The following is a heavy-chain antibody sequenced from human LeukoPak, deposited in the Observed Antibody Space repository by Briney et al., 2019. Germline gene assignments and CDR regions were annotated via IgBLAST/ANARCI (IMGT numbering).Heavy chain of an antibody. D-gene: IGHD3-10*01. J-gene: IGHJ5*02. CDR1: GFTFTSYA. Sequence: GGSLRLSCAASGFTFTSYAMHWVRQAPGQRLEWMGWINAGNGNTKYSQKFQGRVTITRDTSASTAYMELSSLRSEDTAVYYCARWFGELVEWWFDPWGQGTLVTVSS. CDR2: INAGNGNT. V-gene: IGHV1-3*01. CDR3: ARWFGELVEWWFDP.